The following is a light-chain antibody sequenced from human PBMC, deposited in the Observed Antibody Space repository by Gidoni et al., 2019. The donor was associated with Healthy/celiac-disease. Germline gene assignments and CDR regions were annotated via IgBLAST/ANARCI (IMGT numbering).Light chain of an antibody. Sequence: QLVRTQSPSASASLGASVKLTCTLSSGHSSYAIAWHQQQPEKGPRYLMKLTSDGSHSKGDGIPDRFSGSSSGAERYLTISSLQSEDEADYYCQTWGTGIRVFGGGTKLTVL. CDR2: LTSDGSH. CDR3: QTWGTGIRV. V-gene: IGLV4-69*01. J-gene: IGLJ3*02. CDR1: SGHSSYA.